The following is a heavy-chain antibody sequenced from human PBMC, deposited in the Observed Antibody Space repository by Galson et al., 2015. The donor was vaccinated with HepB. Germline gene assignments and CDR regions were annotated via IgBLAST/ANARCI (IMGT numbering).Heavy chain of an antibody. J-gene: IGHJ4*02. CDR3: ATGTRGYCSGGTCYSSFDY. V-gene: IGHV3-7*01. CDR2: IKQDGSDK. D-gene: IGHD2-15*01. Sequence: SLRLSCAASGFTFSSSWMSWVRQAPGKGLEWVANIKQDGSDKYYVDSVKGRFTISRDNAKNSLYPQMNSLRAEDTAVYYCATGTRGYCSGGTCYSSFDYWGQGTLVTVSS. CDR1: GFTFSSSW.